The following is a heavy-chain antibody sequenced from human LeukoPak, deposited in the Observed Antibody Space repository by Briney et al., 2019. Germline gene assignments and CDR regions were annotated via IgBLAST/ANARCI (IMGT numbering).Heavy chain of an antibody. D-gene: IGHD6-13*01. CDR2: INHSGST. J-gene: IGHJ4*02. Sequence: SETLSLTCAVSGGSFSGYYWSWIRQPPGKGLEWIGEINHSGSTNYNPSLKSRVTISVDTSKNQFSLKLSSVTAADTAVYYCARAPLRQQPFDYWGQGTLVTVSS. V-gene: IGHV4-34*01. CDR1: GGSFSGYY. CDR3: ARAPLRQQPFDY.